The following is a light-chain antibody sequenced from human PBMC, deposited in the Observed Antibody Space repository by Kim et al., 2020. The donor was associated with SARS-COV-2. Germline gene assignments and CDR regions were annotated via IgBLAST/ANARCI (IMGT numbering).Light chain of an antibody. CDR2: ARN. CDR3: NSRDISDHHVM. CDR1: SLRTNA. Sequence: LGETVTMTCEGESLRTNAASWYQQKPGQAPVLVIVARNHRPSGIPDRFSGSSSGNTASLTITESQAEDEADYFCNSRDISDHHVMFGGGTQLTVL. J-gene: IGLJ3*02. V-gene: IGLV3-19*01.